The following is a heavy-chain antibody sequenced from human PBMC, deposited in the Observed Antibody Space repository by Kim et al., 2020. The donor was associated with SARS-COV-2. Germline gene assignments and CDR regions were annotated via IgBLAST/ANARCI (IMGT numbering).Heavy chain of an antibody. D-gene: IGHD2-21*01. CDR3: ARVRRHQNSERIEVFDY. Sequence: GGSLRLSCAASGFTFSDYYMSWIRQAPGKGLEWVSYISSSSSYTNYADSVKGRFTISRDNAKNSLYLQMNSLRAEDTAVYYCARVRRHQNSERIEVFDYWGQGTLVTVSS. CDR1: GFTFSDYY. CDR2: ISSSSSYT. J-gene: IGHJ4*02. V-gene: IGHV3-11*06.